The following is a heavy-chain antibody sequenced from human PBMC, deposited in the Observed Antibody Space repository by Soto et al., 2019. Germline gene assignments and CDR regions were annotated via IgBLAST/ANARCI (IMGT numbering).Heavy chain of an antibody. J-gene: IGHJ6*02. Sequence: EVQLVESGGGLVKPGGSLRLSCAASGFTFSNAWMNWVRQAPGKGLAWVGRIKSKTDGGTTDYAAPVKGRFSISRDDSKNTLYLQMNSMKPEDTAVYYCTPKYCSGGSCYSDYYYDYGMDVLGQGTTVTVSS. CDR1: GFTFSNAW. CDR3: TPKYCSGGSCYSDYYYDYGMDV. V-gene: IGHV3-15*07. D-gene: IGHD2-15*01. CDR2: IKSKTDGGTT.